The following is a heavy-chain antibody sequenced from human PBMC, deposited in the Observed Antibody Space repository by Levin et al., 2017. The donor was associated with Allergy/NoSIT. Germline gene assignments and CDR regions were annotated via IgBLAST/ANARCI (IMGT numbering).Heavy chain of an antibody. CDR2: ISGSGGST. CDR3: AKARGATTRGYSNYNWYFDL. Sequence: GGSLRLSCAASGFTFSTYAMSWVRQAPGKGLEWVSTISGSGGSTYYADSVKGRFTISRDNSKNTLYLQMNSLRAEDTAVYYCAKARGATTRGYSNYNWYFDLWGRGTLVTVSS. CDR1: GFTFSTYA. D-gene: IGHD1-26*01. V-gene: IGHV3-23*01. J-gene: IGHJ2*01.